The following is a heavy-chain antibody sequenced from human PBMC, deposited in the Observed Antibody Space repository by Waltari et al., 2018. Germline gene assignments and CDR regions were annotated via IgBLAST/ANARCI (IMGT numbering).Heavy chain of an antibody. CDR3: AVNPGRQYCSGNRCNVFDY. V-gene: IGHV5-51*01. CDR1: GYSFSNYW. J-gene: IGHJ4*02. D-gene: IGHD2-15*01. CDR2: IYPGDSDT. Sequence: EVQLVQSGAEVTKPGESLKIACKGSGYSFSNYWIGWVRQMRGKGLEWMGLIYPGDSDTRYSPSFQGQVTISADKSTSTAYLQWSSLRASDTAMYYCAVNPGRQYCSGNRCNVFDYWGQGTLVTVSS.